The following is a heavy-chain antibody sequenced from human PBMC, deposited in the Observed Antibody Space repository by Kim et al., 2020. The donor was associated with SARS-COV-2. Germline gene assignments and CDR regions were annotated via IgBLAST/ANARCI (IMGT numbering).Heavy chain of an antibody. J-gene: IGHJ4*02. CDR2: IYTSGST. D-gene: IGHD3-22*01. V-gene: IGHV4-61*02. Sequence: SETLSLTCTVSGGSISSGSYYWSWIRQPAGKGLEWIGRIYTSGSTNYNPSLKSRVTISVDTSKNQFSLKLSSVTAADTAVYYCARERGMAYYYDSSGYPLFGYWGQGTLVTVSS. CDR1: GGSISSGSYY. CDR3: ARERGMAYYYDSSGYPLFGY.